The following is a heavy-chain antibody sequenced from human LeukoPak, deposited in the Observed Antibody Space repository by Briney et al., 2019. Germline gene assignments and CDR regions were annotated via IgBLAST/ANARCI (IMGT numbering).Heavy chain of an antibody. V-gene: IGHV5-51*01. D-gene: IGHD2-2*01. Sequence: GESLKISCKGTGYSFRSYWIGWVRQMPGKGMEWMGVIYPGDSRNRYNPSLQGQVTISVDKSIKSAYLEWVSLKASDAAMYYCACRDLTSTWSYPWGQGTLVTVSS. J-gene: IGHJ5*02. CDR3: ACRDLTSTWSYP. CDR2: IYPGDSRN. CDR1: GYSFRSYW.